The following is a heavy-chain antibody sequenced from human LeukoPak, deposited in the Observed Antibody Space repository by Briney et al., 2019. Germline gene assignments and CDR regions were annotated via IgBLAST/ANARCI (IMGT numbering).Heavy chain of an antibody. CDR1: GGSISSGSYY. V-gene: IGHV4-61*02. CDR2: IYTSGST. J-gene: IGHJ4*02. D-gene: IGHD5-18*01. Sequence: SETLSLTCTVSGGSISSGSYYWSWIRQPAGKGLEWIGRIYTSGSTNYNPSLKSRVTISVDTSKNQFSLKLNSVTAADTAVYYCARMLSGYSYVFDYWGQGTLVTVSS. CDR3: ARMLSGYSYVFDY.